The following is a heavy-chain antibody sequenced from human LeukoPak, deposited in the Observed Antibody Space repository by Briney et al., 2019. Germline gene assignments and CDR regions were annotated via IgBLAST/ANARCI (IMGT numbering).Heavy chain of an antibody. CDR3: ARGSPNYYDSSGYYYGYYFDY. Sequence: SVKVSCKASGGTFSSYAISWVRQAPGQGLEWMGGITPIFGTANYAQKFQGRVTITTDESTSTAYMELSSLRSEDTAVYYCARGSPNYYDSSGYYYGYYFDYWGQGTLVTVSS. CDR1: GGTFSSYA. J-gene: IGHJ4*02. V-gene: IGHV1-69*05. CDR2: ITPIFGTA. D-gene: IGHD3-22*01.